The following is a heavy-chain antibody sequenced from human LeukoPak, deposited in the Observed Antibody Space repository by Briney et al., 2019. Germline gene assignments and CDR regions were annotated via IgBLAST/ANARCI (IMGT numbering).Heavy chain of an antibody. D-gene: IGHD2-15*01. CDR2: MNPTSGYT. Sequence: ASVKVSCKASGYRFTSYDINWVRQATGQGLEWMGWMNPTSGYTGYAQKFQGRVTMTRDTSISTAYMELSSLRFEDTAVYYCARVDGPIDYWGQGTLVTVSS. CDR3: ARVDGPIDY. CDR1: GYRFTSYD. J-gene: IGHJ4*02. V-gene: IGHV1-8*01.